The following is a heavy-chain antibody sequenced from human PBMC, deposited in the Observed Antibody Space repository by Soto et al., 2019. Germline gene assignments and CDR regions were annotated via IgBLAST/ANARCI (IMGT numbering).Heavy chain of an antibody. V-gene: IGHV3-33*01. CDR3: ARGTNSWYFDL. Sequence: QVQLVESGGGVVQPGRSLRLSCAASGFTFSSYGMHWVRQAPGKGLEWVAVIWYDGSNKYYADSVKGRFTISRDNSKNTLYLQMNSLRAEDTAVYYCARGTNSWYFDLWGRGTLVTVSS. CDR2: IWYDGSNK. D-gene: IGHD7-27*01. CDR1: GFTFSSYG. J-gene: IGHJ2*01.